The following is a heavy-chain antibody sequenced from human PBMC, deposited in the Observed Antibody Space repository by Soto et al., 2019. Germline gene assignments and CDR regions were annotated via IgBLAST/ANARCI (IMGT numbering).Heavy chain of an antibody. CDR1: GGSVASKSAA. J-gene: IGHJ4*02. CDR2: TYYRSKWYN. CDR3: ARSGNEGAVDY. D-gene: IGHD1-26*01. V-gene: IGHV6-1*01. Sequence: PXQTRSLTCAICGGSVASKSAAWNLIRQSPSRGLEWLGRTYYRSKWYNEYAVSVKGRIIINPDTSKNQFSLQLNSVTPEDTAVYYCARSGNEGAVDYWGQGTLVTVSS.